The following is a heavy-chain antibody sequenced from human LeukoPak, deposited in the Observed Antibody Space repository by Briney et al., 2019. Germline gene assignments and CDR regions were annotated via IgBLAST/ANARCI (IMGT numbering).Heavy chain of an antibody. CDR3: ARGSDELEGGY. D-gene: IGHD1-1*01. CDR2: INSDGSST. J-gene: IGHJ4*02. CDR1: GFTFSSYW. Sequence: GGSLRLSCAASGFTFSSYWMHWVRQAPGKGLVWVSRINSDGSSTSYADSVKGRFTISRDNAKNTLYLQMNSPRAEDTAVYCCARGSDELEGGYWGQGTLVTVSS. V-gene: IGHV3-74*01.